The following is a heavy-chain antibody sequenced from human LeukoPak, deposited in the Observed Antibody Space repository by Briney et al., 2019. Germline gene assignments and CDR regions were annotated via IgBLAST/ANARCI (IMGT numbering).Heavy chain of an antibody. V-gene: IGHV3-30*02. CDR2: IWYDGRDK. CDR3: AKDPYSYGSYFDY. J-gene: IGHJ4*02. D-gene: IGHD5-18*01. CDR1: GFTFSGCG. Sequence: GGSLRLSCAASGFTFSGCGMYWVRQAPGKGLEWVAFIWYDGRDKYYVDSVKGRFTISRDNSKNTLYLQMNSLRAEDTAMYYCAKDPYSYGSYFDYWGQGTLVTVSS.